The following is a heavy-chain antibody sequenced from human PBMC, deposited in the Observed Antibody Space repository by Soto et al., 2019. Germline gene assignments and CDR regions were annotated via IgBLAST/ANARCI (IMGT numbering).Heavy chain of an antibody. D-gene: IGHD1-1*01. Sequence: GGSLRLSCAASGFTFSSYGMHWVRQAPGKGLEWVAVIWYDGSNKYYADSVKGRFTISRDNSKNTLYLQMNSLRAEDTAVYYCARDGNLPLYFDYWGQGTLVTVSS. CDR2: IWYDGSNK. V-gene: IGHV3-33*01. CDR3: ARDGNLPLYFDY. J-gene: IGHJ4*02. CDR1: GFTFSSYG.